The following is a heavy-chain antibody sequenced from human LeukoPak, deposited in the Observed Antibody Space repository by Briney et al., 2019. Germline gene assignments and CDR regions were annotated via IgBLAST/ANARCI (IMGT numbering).Heavy chain of an antibody. Sequence: SETLSLTCTVSGGSISSYYWSWIRQPPGKGLERIGYIYYSGSTNYNPSLKSRVTISVDTSKNQFSLKLSSVTAADTAVYYCARSPLTSTVVTPGNAFDIWGQGTMVTVSS. D-gene: IGHD4-17*01. V-gene: IGHV4-59*08. CDR2: IYYSGST. CDR1: GGSISSYY. J-gene: IGHJ3*02. CDR3: ARSPLTSTVVTPGNAFDI.